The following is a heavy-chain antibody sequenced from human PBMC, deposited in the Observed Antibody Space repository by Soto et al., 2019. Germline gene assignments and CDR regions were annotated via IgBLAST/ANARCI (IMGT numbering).Heavy chain of an antibody. Sequence: QVQLVQSGAEVKKPGASVKVSCKASGYTFTSYGISWVRQAPGQGLEWMGWISAYNGNTNYAQKLQGRVTMTTDTSKSRADRELRSLRSDDTGVYCCAIDYDSGSPGQCDYWGQGTLCTVSS. CDR2: ISAYNGNT. V-gene: IGHV1-18*01. D-gene: IGHD3-16*01. CDR3: AIDYDSGSPGQCDY. J-gene: IGHJ4*02. CDR1: GYTFTSYG.